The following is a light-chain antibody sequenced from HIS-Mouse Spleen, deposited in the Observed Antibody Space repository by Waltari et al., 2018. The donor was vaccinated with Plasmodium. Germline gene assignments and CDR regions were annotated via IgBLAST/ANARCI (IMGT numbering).Light chain of an antibody. J-gene: IGKJ1*01. Sequence: EIVMTQSPAPLSVSPGEIATHSCRASQSVSSNLAWYQQKPGQAPRLLIYGASTRATGIPARCSGSGSGTEFTLTISSMQSEDFAVYYCQQYNNWPPTFGQGTKVEIK. CDR1: QSVSSN. CDR2: GAS. CDR3: QQYNNWPPT. V-gene: IGKV3-15*01.